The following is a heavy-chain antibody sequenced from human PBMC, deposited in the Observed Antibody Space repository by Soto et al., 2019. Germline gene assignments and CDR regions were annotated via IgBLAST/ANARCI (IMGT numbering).Heavy chain of an antibody. V-gene: IGHV3-23*01. CDR1: RFTFSDFA. CDR3: AKDAVPYHGKWDWFDS. D-gene: IGHD1-26*01. Sequence: DVQLLESGGGLVQPGGSLTLSCAASRFTFSDFAMSWVRQAPGKGLEWVSCIGGGDTDTYYADSVKGRFTISRDNSKNTLYLQMDSLRDEDTAVYYCAKDAVPYHGKWDWFDSWGQGTLVIVSS. J-gene: IGHJ5*01. CDR2: IGGGDTDT.